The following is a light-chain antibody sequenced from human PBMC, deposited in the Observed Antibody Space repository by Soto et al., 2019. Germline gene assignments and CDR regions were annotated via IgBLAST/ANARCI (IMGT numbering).Light chain of an antibody. J-gene: IGKJ2*01. CDR2: AAS. Sequence: DIQMTQSPSSLSASVGDRVTITCRASQSIGNSLNWYQQKPGSAPKVLIYAASNLQSGVPSKFSGSGPGTDFTLTIDSLQPEDFAIYYGQQSSTTPYTCGQGTKPEIQ. V-gene: IGKV1-39*01. CDR1: QSIGNS. CDR3: QQSSTTPYT.